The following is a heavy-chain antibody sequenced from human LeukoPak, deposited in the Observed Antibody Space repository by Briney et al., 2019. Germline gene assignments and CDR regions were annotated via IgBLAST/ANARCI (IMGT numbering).Heavy chain of an antibody. V-gene: IGHV1-18*04. Sequence: HWASVKVSCKASGYTFTSYGISWVRQAPGQGLEWMGWISAYNGNTNYAQKLQGRVTMTTGTSTSTAYMELRSLRSDDTAVYYCARAQGYCSGGSCYSYYYYGMDVWGKGTTVTVSS. CDR3: ARAQGYCSGGSCYSYYYYGMDV. CDR2: ISAYNGNT. J-gene: IGHJ6*04. D-gene: IGHD2-15*01. CDR1: GYTFTSYG.